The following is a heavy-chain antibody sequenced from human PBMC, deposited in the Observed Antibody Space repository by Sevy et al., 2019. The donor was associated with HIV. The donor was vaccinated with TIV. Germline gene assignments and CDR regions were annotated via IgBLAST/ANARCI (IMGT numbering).Heavy chain of an antibody. J-gene: IGHJ6*02. V-gene: IGHV3-48*02. CDR3: ARARGSGYSLGMDV. CDR2: ISNNGKSI. CDR1: AFTFSTYN. Sequence: GGSLRLSCAASAFTFSTYNMNWVRQAPGKGLEWTSYISNNGKSIYYADSVKGRFTISSENAKNSLHLQMNSLRDEDTAVYYCARARGSGYSLGMDVWGQGTTVTVSS. D-gene: IGHD3-22*01.